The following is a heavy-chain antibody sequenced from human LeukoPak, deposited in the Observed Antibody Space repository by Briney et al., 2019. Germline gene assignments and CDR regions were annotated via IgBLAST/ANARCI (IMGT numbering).Heavy chain of an antibody. Sequence: GGSLRLSCAASGFTFSTYAMAWVRQAPGKGLEWVSSISSSSSYIYYADSVKGRFTISRDNAKNSLYLQMNSLRAEDTAVYYCASTDILTGYYIMVYWGQGTLVTVSS. D-gene: IGHD3-9*01. CDR3: ASTDILTGYYIMVY. CDR2: ISSSSSYI. V-gene: IGHV3-21*01. CDR1: GFTFSTYA. J-gene: IGHJ4*02.